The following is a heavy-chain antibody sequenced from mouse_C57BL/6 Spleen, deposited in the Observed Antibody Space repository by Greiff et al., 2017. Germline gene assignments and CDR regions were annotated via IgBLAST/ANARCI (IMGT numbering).Heavy chain of an antibody. CDR1: GYTFTSYG. CDR3: ARETLLDY. D-gene: IGHD2-1*01. V-gene: IGHV1-81*01. CDR2: IYPRSGNT. J-gene: IGHJ4*01. Sequence: VKLMESGAELARPGASVKLSCKASGYTFTSYGISWVKQRTGQGLEWIGEIYPRSGNTYYDEKFKGKATLTADKSSSTAYMELRSLTSEDSAVYFCARETLLDYWGQGTSVTVSS.